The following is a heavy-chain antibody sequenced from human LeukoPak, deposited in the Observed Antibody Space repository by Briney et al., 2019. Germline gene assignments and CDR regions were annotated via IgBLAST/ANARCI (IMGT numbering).Heavy chain of an antibody. CDR2: ISGGGERT. Sequence: GGSLRLSCTASGIVFSRTAMNWARQSPGRGLEWLSAISGGGERTFYADSVRGRFTISRDNSKNMVYLQTNSLRVDDTAIYYCGKDGGQYSSGPEFDPRGQGDLVTVPS. V-gene: IGHV3-23*01. CDR1: GIVFSRTA. CDR3: GKDGGQYSSGPEFDP. J-gene: IGHJ5*02. D-gene: IGHD6-19*01.